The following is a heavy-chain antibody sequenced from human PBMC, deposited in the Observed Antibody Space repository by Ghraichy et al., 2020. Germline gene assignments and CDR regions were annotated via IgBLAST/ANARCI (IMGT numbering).Heavy chain of an antibody. J-gene: IGHJ6*02. CDR3: ARYYYYDSSGYYRTGTLYGMDV. D-gene: IGHD3-22*01. CDR1: GGTFSSYA. Sequence: SVKVSCKASGGTFSSYAISWVRQAPGQGLEWMGRIIPILGIANYAQKFQGRVTITADKSTSTAYMELSSLRSEDTAVYYCARYYYYDSSGYYRTGTLYGMDVWGQGTTVTVSS. CDR2: IIPILGIA. V-gene: IGHV1-69*04.